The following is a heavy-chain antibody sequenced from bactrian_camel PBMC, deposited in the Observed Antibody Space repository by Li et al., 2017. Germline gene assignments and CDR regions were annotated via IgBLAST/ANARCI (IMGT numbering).Heavy chain of an antibody. CDR1: GYTYSSNC. CDR3: AADGWVERDGRCDS. D-gene: IGHD3*01. Sequence: HVQLVESGGGSVQAGGSLRLSCAASGYTYSSNCMGWFRQAPGKEREGVATIRPNGLTSYADSVKGRFTISQDNAKNTVYLQMTDLKVEDTAVYYCAADGWVERDGRCDSLSQGTQVTVS. CDR2: IRPNGLT. J-gene: IGHJ4*01. V-gene: IGHV3S53*01.